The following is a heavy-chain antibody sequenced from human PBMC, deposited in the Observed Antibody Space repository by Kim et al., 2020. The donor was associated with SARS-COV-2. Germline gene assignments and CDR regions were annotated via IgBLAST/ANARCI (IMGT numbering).Heavy chain of an antibody. D-gene: IGHD6-13*01. Sequence: SETLSLTCTVSGGSISSSSYYWGWIRQPPGKGLEWIGSIYYSGSTYYNPSLKSRVTISVDTSKNQFSLKLSSVTAADTAVYYCARHWRSAAAGTRPDYWGQGTLVTVSS. V-gene: IGHV4-39*01. CDR1: GGSISSSSYY. J-gene: IGHJ4*02. CDR2: IYYSGST. CDR3: ARHWRSAAAGTRPDY.